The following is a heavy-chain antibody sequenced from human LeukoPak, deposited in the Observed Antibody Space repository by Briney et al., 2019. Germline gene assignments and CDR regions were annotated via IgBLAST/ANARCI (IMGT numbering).Heavy chain of an antibody. V-gene: IGHV3-30-3*01. D-gene: IGHD3-16*01. CDR2: ISYDGSNK. CDR1: GFTFSSYA. CDR3: AREWGGDYFDY. Sequence: PGGSLRLSCAASGFTFSSYAMHWVRQAPGKGLEWVAVISYDGSNKYYADSVKGRFTISRDNSKNTLYLRMNSLRAEDTAVYYCAREWGGDYFDYWGQGTLVTVSS. J-gene: IGHJ4*02.